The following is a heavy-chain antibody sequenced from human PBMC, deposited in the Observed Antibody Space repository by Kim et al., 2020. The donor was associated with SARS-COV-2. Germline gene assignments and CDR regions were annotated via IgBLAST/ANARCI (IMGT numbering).Heavy chain of an antibody. Sequence: ASVKVSCKASGYTFTSYAMNWVRQAPGQGLEWMGWINTNTGNPTYAQGFTGRFVFSLDTSVSTAYLQISSLKAEDTAVYYCARGRYVWGSYRHSTPSGFDYWGQGTLVTVSS. V-gene: IGHV7-4-1*02. J-gene: IGHJ4*02. CDR1: GYTFTSYA. CDR2: INTNTGNP. D-gene: IGHD3-16*02. CDR3: ARGRYVWGSYRHSTPSGFDY.